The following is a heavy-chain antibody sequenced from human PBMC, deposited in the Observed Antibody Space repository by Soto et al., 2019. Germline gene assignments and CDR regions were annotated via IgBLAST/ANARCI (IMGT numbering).Heavy chain of an antibody. V-gene: IGHV4-31*03. CDR3: ARTARSRGFSYYFDY. D-gene: IGHD5-18*01. Sequence: QVQLQESGPGLVKPSQTLSLTCTVSGGSISSGGYYWSWIRQHPGKGLEWIGYIYYSGSTYYNPSLKSRVTISVDTSKNQFSLKLSYVTAADTAVYYCARTARSRGFSYYFDYWGQGTLVTVSS. J-gene: IGHJ4*02. CDR2: IYYSGST. CDR1: GGSISSGGYY.